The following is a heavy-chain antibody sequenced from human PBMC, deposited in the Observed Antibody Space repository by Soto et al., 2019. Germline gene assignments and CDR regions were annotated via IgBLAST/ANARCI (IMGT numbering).Heavy chain of an antibody. CDR1: GFTFSSYG. D-gene: IGHD1-26*01. CDR3: AKATFGGRYAASFDY. CDR2: ISYDGSNK. V-gene: IGHV3-30*18. Sequence: QVQLVESGGGVVQPGRSLRLSCAASGFTFSSYGMHWVRQAPGKGLEWVAVISYDGSNKYYADSVKGRFTISRDTSRNTLYLQMTGLRAEDRAVYYCAKATFGGRYAASFDYWGQGTLVTVSS. J-gene: IGHJ4*02.